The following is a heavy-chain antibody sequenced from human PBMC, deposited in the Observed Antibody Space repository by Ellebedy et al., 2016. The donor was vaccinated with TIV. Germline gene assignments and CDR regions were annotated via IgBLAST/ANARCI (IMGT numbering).Heavy chain of an antibody. Sequence: GESLKISCRSSGYTFTNNWISWLRQPPGKGVGWGSLINPDDSDTKYGQSFRSQVTVAADESISTAFLAWTSLRASDSATYFCARFRTYNYEISGSFLFDFWGQGTLLTVSS. D-gene: IGHD3-22*01. CDR2: INPDDSDT. CDR1: GYTFTNNW. CDR3: ARFRTYNYEISGSFLFDF. V-gene: IGHV5-51*01. J-gene: IGHJ4*02.